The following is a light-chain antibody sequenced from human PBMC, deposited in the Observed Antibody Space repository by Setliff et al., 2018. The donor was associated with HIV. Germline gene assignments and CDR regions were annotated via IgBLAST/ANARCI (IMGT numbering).Light chain of an antibody. CDR2: DVS. J-gene: IGLJ2*01. CDR3: CSYAGSYTVI. Sequence: QSALAQPASVSGSPGQSITISCTGTSSDVGGYNYFSWYQQHPGKAPKLMIYDVSKRPSGVPDRFSGSKSGNTASLTISGLQAEDEADYYCCSYAGSYTVIFGGGTKVTV. CDR1: SSDVGGYNY. V-gene: IGLV2-11*01.